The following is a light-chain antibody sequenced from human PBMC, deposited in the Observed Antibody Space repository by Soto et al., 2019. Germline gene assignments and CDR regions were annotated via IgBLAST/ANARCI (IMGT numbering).Light chain of an antibody. Sequence: IVMTHSPATLSVSPGERATLSCRSSQSVSSNLAWYQQKPGQAPRLLISDASSRAADIPARFSGSGSGTDFTLTISSLEPEDFAVYYCQQRSNWGSVGKFGQGTKVDIK. CDR2: DAS. V-gene: IGKV3-11*01. CDR3: QQRSNWGSVGK. J-gene: IGKJ1*01. CDR1: QSVSSN.